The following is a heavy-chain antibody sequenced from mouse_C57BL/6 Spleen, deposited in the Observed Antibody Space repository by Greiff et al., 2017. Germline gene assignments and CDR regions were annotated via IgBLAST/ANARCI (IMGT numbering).Heavy chain of an antibody. CDR2: IYPGSGST. D-gene: IGHD1-1*01. CDR1: GYTFTCYW. Sequence: QVQLQQPGAELVKPGASVKMSCKASGYTFTCYWITWVKQRPGQFLEWIGDIYPGSGSTNYNEKFKSKATLTVDTSSSTAYMQLSSLTSEDSAVYYCARDYYGSSSSYGGQGTLVTVSA. V-gene: IGHV1-55*01. J-gene: IGHJ3*01. CDR3: ARDYYGSSSSY.